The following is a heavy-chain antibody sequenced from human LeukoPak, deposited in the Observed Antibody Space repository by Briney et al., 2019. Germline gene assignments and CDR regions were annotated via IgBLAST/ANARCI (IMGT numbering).Heavy chain of an antibody. CDR1: GFTFSSYA. CDR2: ISYDGSNK. J-gene: IGHJ4*02. D-gene: IGHD3-22*01. V-gene: IGHV3-30*04. Sequence: GGSLRLSCAASGFTFSSYAMHWVRQAPGKGLEWVAVISYDGSNKYYADSVKGRFTISRDNSKNTLYLQMNSLRAEDTAVYYCARDKYYDSSGYAGFDYWGQGTLVTVSS. CDR3: ARDKYYDSSGYAGFDY.